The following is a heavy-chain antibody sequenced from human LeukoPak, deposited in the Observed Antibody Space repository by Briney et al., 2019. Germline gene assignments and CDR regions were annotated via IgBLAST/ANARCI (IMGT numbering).Heavy chain of an antibody. D-gene: IGHD2-15*01. CDR1: GYTFTSYG. Sequence: ASVKVSCKASGYTFTSYGISWVRQAPGQGLEWMGWISAYNGSTNYAQKLQGRVTMTTDTSTSTAYMDLRSLRSDDTAVYYCEREYCSGGSGLNFDYWGQGPRVTVSA. J-gene: IGHJ4*02. V-gene: IGHV1-18*01. CDR3: EREYCSGGSGLNFDY. CDR2: ISAYNGST.